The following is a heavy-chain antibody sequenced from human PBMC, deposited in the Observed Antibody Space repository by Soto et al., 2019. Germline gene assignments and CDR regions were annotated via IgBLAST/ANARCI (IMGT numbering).Heavy chain of an antibody. V-gene: IGHV5-51*01. CDR3: ARLPYGGNFAFNWFDP. J-gene: IGHJ5*02. CDR2: IYPGDSDT. CDR1: GYSFTSYW. D-gene: IGHD4-17*01. Sequence: GESLKISCKGSGYSFTSYWIGWVRQMPGKGLEWMGIIYPGDSDTRYSPSFQGQVTISADKSISTAYLQWSSLKASDTAMYYCARLPYGGNFAFNWFDPWGQGNLVTVSS.